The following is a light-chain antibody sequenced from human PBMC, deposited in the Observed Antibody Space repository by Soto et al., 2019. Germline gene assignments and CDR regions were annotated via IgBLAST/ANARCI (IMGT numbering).Light chain of an antibody. V-gene: IGKV1-5*03. CDR2: KAS. CDR3: QQWNSYPIT. J-gene: IGKJ5*01. CDR1: QTISTW. Sequence: DIQMTQSPSTLSASVGDRVTITCRASQTISTWLAWYQQKPGKAPKILIYKASTLESGVPSRFSGSGSGTEFTLTISSLQPDDFATYYCQQWNSYPITFGQGTRLEIK.